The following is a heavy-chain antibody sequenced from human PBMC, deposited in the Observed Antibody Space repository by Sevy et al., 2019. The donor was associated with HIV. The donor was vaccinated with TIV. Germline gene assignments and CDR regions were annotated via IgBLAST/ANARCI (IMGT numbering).Heavy chain of an antibody. CDR1: GFTFSRFG. Sequence: GGSLRLSCAVSGFTFSRFGMHWVRQAPGKGLEWVAVISYDGNDKHYAESVKGRFTISRDNSKNTPHLEMNSLRAEDTAVYYCARDQQITIVGEITDYYFYYGMDVWGQGTTVTVSS. D-gene: IGHD3-3*01. J-gene: IGHJ6*02. V-gene: IGHV3-30*04. CDR3: ARDQQITIVGEITDYYFYYGMDV. CDR2: ISYDGNDK.